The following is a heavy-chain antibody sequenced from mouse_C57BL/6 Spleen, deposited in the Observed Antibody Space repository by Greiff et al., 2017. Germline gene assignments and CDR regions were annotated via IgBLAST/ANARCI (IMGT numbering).Heavy chain of an antibody. Sequence: EVQVVESGPELVKPGASVKISCKASGYSFTDYNMNWVKQSNGKSLEWIGVINPNYGTTSYNQKFKGKATLTVDQSASTAYMQLNSLTSEDSAVYYCAIPIYYGNEAWFAYWGQGTLVTVSA. V-gene: IGHV1-39*01. J-gene: IGHJ3*01. D-gene: IGHD2-1*01. CDR1: GYSFTDYN. CDR3: AIPIYYGNEAWFAY. CDR2: INPNYGTT.